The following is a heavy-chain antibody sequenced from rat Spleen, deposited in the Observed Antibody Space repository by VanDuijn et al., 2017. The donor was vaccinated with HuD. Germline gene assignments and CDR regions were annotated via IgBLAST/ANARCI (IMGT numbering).Heavy chain of an antibody. CDR1: GYTFTTYF. J-gene: IGHJ3*01. D-gene: IGHD1-6*01. CDR2: FNTGSGGT. V-gene: IGHV1-43*01. Sequence: QVQLQQSGTALAKPGSSVKISCKASGYTFTTYFISWIKQTTGQGLEYIGYFNTGSGGTNYNEKFKGRATLTVDKSSRTAFMQLSSLTPDDSAVYYCARELWIGSFGYWGQGTLVTVSS. CDR3: ARELWIGSFGY.